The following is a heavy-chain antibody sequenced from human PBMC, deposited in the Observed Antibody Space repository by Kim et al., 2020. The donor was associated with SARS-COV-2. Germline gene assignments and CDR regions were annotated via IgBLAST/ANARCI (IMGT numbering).Heavy chain of an antibody. CDR1: GGSFSGYY. CDR3: ARRPPQYQLTIVGATGAFDY. Sequence: SETLSLTCAVYGGSFSGYYWSWIRQPPGKGLEWIGEINHSGSTNYNPSLKSRVTISVDTSKNQFSLKLSSVTAADTAVYYCARRPPQYQLTIVGATGAFDYWGQGTLVTVSS. V-gene: IGHV4-34*01. CDR2: INHSGST. J-gene: IGHJ4*02. D-gene: IGHD1-26*01.